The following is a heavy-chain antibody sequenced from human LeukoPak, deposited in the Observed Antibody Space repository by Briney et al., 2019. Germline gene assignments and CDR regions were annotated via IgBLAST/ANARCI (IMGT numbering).Heavy chain of an antibody. Sequence: NPSETLSLTCTVSGGSISSYYWSWIRQPPGKGLEWIGYIYHSGSTYYNPSLKSRVTMSVDTSKNQFSLKLSSVTAADTAVYYCARGGIPSWGQGTLVTVSS. CDR1: GGSISSYY. V-gene: IGHV4-59*04. CDR2: IYHSGST. CDR3: ARGGIPS. J-gene: IGHJ4*02.